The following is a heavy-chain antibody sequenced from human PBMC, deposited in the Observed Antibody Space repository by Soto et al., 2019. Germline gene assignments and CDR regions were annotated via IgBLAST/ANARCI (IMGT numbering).Heavy chain of an antibody. CDR1: GGSITRGGYY. V-gene: IGHV4-31*03. Sequence: QVQLQESGPGLVKPSETLSLTCTVSGGSITRGGYYWSWIRQHPGKGLEWIGYIYNSGTTYYNPSIKSRVTKSADTSKNQFSLKLTSVTAADTAVYYCARDPAPWGQGTLVTVSS. J-gene: IGHJ5*02. CDR2: IYNSGTT. CDR3: ARDPAP.